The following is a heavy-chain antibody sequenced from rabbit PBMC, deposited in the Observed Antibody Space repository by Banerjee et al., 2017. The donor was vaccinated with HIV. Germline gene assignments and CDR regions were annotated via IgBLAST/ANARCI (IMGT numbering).Heavy chain of an antibody. CDR3: ARDHVGNGGPGYVTELNL. CDR2: IFVGSGRT. J-gene: IGHJ4*01. Sequence: QSLEESGGDLVKPGASLTLTCTASGFSFSSSYYMCWVRQAPGKGLEWIGIIFVGSGRTDYAPWVNGRFTISSDNAQNTVDLQVNSLTAADTATYFCARDHVGNGGPGYVTELNLWGQGTLVTVS. D-gene: IGHD3-1*01. V-gene: IGHV1S40*01. CDR1: GFSFSSSYY.